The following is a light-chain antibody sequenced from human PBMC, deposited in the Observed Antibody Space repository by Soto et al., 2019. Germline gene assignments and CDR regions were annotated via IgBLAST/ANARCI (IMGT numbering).Light chain of an antibody. V-gene: IGKV3-20*01. Sequence: EIVVTQSPGTLSLSPGEGATLSCRTSQSVSSHYLAWYQQKPGQAPRLLIYGASNRATGIPDRFSGSGSGTDFTRTNSRLEPEDFAVYYCQQYSSSPLTFGGGTKVEIK. J-gene: IGKJ4*01. CDR3: QQYSSSPLT. CDR1: QSVSSHY. CDR2: GAS.